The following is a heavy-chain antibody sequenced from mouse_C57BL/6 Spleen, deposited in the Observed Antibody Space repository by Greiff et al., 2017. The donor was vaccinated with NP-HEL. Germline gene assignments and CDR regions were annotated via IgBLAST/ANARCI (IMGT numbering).Heavy chain of an antibody. CDR1: GFTFSDYG. J-gene: IGHJ4*01. CDR2: ISSGSSTI. D-gene: IGHD1-1*01. V-gene: IGHV5-17*01. Sequence: EVKVVESGGGLVKPGGSLKLSCAASGFTFSDYGMHWVRQAPEKGLEWVAYISSGSSTIYYADTVKGRFTISRDNAKNTLFLQMTSLRSEDTAMYYCARPYGSAYAMDYWGQGTSVTVSS. CDR3: ARPYGSAYAMDY.